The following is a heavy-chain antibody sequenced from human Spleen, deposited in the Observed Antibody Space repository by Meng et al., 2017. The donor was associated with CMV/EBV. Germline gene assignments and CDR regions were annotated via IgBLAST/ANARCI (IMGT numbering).Heavy chain of an antibody. D-gene: IGHD1-26*01. CDR1: GYTFIGYD. V-gene: IGHV1-2*02. CDR2: INPKSGGT. Sequence: ASVKVSCKASGYTFIGYDLHWVRQAPGQGLEWMGWINPKSGGTNYAQKFQGRVTMTRDTSISTAYMELSRLRSDDTAVYYCASVEGGDYWGQGTLVTVSS. CDR3: ASVEGGDY. J-gene: IGHJ4*02.